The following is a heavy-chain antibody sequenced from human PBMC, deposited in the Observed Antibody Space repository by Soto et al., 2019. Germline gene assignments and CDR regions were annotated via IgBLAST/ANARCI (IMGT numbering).Heavy chain of an antibody. J-gene: IGHJ6*02. CDR3: ARSGLRFLEWSYYYYYYGMDV. Sequence: GSLRLSCAASGFTFSSYEMNWVRQAPGKGLEWVSYISSSGSTIYYADSVKGRFTISRDNAKNSLYLQMNSLRAEDTAVYYCARSGLRFLEWSYYYYYYGMDVWGQGTTVTVSS. CDR2: ISSSGSTI. D-gene: IGHD3-3*01. V-gene: IGHV3-48*03. CDR1: GFTFSSYE.